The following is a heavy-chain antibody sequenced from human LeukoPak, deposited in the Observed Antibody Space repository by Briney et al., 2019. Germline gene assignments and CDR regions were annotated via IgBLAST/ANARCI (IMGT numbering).Heavy chain of an antibody. D-gene: IGHD2-2*01. CDR1: GYTFTGYY. V-gene: IGHV1-2*02. J-gene: IGHJ5*02. CDR2: INPNSGGT. CDR3: ARGVPAATGFHWFDP. Sequence: ASVKVSCNASGYTFTGYYMHWVRQAPGQGLEWMGWINPNSGGTNYAQKFQGRITMTRDTSISTAYMELSRLRSDDTAVYYCARGVPAATGFHWFDPWGQGTLVTVSS.